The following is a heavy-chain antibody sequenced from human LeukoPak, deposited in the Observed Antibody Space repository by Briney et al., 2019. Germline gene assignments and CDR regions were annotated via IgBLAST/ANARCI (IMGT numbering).Heavy chain of an antibody. V-gene: IGHV3-74*01. CDR3: VVVVEPPDSDGFDV. D-gene: IGHD1-14*01. CDR1: GFTFGNSW. J-gene: IGHJ3*01. CDR2: INADGSTT. Sequence: GGSLRLSCAASGFTFGNSWVHWVRQAPGKGLVWISLINADGSTTTYADSVKGRFTISRDNARNTLSLQMNSLTIGDTAVYYCVVVVEPPDSDGFDVWGQGTMITVSS.